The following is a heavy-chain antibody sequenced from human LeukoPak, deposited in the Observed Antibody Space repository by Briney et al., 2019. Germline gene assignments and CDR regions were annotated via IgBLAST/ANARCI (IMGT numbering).Heavy chain of an antibody. Sequence: GASVKVSCKASGYIFTSYALHWVRQAPGQGLEWMGWINAGNGNTKYSQKFQGRVTITGDTSASTAYMEVSSLRSEDTAVYYCARASPSGNYYYGMDVWGQGTPVTVSS. J-gene: IGHJ6*02. CDR2: INAGNGNT. CDR3: ARASPSGNYYYGMDV. V-gene: IGHV1-3*01. CDR1: GYIFTSYA. D-gene: IGHD1-26*01.